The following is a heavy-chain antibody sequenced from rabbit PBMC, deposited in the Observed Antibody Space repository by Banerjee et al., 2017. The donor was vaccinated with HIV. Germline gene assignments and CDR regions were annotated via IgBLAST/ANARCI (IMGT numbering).Heavy chain of an antibody. V-gene: IGHV1S40*01. J-gene: IGHJ4*01. Sequence: QSLEESGGGLVQPEGSLALTCKASGFSFSSSDYICWVRQAPWKGLEWISCINIATGKSVYASWVSGRFIMSRTSSTTVTLQMTSLTAADTATYFCARDLVTAIGWNFALWGQGTLVTVS. CDR1: GFSFSSSDY. D-gene: IGHD7-1*01. CDR2: INIATGKS. CDR3: ARDLVTAIGWNFAL.